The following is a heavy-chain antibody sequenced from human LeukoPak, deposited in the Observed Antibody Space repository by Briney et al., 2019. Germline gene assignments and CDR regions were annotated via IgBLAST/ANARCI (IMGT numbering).Heavy chain of an antibody. D-gene: IGHD2-2*02. J-gene: IGHJ6*02. CDR1: VGSISSGNW. CDR2: IYHNGTP. Sequence: KPSETLSRTCAVSVGSISSGNWWSWVRQSPGKGLEWIGEIYHNGTPNYSPSLKSRVTISADTFKNHFSLKLTSVTAADTAVYYCATAPILRGEGGEHYKYGMDVWGQGTTVIVSS. CDR3: ATAPILRGEGGEHYKYGMDV. V-gene: IGHV4-4*02.